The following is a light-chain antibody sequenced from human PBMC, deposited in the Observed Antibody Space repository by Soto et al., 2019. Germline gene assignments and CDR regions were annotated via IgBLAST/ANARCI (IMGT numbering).Light chain of an antibody. Sequence: DFVMTQSPLSLPVTLGQPASISCWSSQGFVHSDGNTHLNWFHQRPGQSPRRIIYKVSKRDSGVPDRFSGSGSDTDFTLKISRVEAEDVGVYYCMQGTHSLTFGGGTKVDIK. CDR2: KVS. J-gene: IGKJ4*01. CDR3: MQGTHSLT. V-gene: IGKV2-30*02. CDR1: QGFVHSDGNTH.